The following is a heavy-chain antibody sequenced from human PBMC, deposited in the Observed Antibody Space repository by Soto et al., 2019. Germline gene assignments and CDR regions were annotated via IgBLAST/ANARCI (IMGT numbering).Heavy chain of an antibody. CDR1: GGSISSGGYY. CDR3: ASFYDYVWGSYRHTSGYFDQNYFDY. V-gene: IGHV4-31*03. J-gene: IGHJ4*02. D-gene: IGHD3-16*02. Sequence: SETLSLTCTVSGGSISSGGYYWSWIRQHPGKGLEWIGYIYYSGSTYYNPSLKSRVTISVDTSKNQFSLKLSSVTAADTAVYYCASFYDYVWGSYRHTSGYFDQNYFDYWGQGTLVTVSS. CDR2: IYYSGST.